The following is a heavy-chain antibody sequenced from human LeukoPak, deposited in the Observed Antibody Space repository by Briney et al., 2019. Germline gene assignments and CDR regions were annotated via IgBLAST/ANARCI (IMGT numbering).Heavy chain of an antibody. D-gene: IGHD3-22*01. Sequence: GESLKISCKGSGYSFTNYWIDWVRQMPGKGLEGMGIIYPGDSDTRYSPSFQGQVTISADKSITTASLQWRSLKASDTAMYYCARSMPAAYYYDSSGSYFDYWGQGTLVTVSS. V-gene: IGHV5-51*01. CDR3: ARSMPAAYYYDSSGSYFDY. CDR2: IYPGDSDT. CDR1: GYSFTNYW. J-gene: IGHJ4*02.